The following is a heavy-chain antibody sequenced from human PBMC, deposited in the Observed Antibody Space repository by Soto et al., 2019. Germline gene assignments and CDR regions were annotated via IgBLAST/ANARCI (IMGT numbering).Heavy chain of an antibody. V-gene: IGHV6-1*01. CDR2: TYYRSKWYN. D-gene: IGHD6-19*01. J-gene: IGHJ5*02. CDR1: GDSVSSNSAA. CDR3: ARAMDMGYSSGWYGGP. Sequence: SQTLSLTCAISGDSVSSNSAAWNCIIHSPSRFLEWLGRTYYRSKWYNDYAVSVKSRITINPDTSKNQFSLQLNSVTPEDTAVYYCARAMDMGYSSGWYGGPWGQGTLVTVSS.